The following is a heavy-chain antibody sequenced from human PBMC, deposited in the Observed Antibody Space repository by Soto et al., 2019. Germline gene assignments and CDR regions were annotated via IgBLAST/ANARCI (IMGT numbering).Heavy chain of an antibody. CDR2: TNEDGSTI. J-gene: IGHJ4*02. CDR1: GFTFSSYW. D-gene: IGHD3-16*01. V-gene: IGHV3-74*01. Sequence: EVQLVESGGGLVQPGGSLRLSCAASGFTFSSYWMHWVRQAPGKGLVWVSRTNEDGSTINYADSVKGRFTISRDNAKNTLNLEMNGRRAEDTAVYYCTRDTGGRGGYWGQGTLVTVSS. CDR3: TRDTGGRGGY.